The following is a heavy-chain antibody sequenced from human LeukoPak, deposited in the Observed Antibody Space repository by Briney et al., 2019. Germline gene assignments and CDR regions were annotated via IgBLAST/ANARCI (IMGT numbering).Heavy chain of an antibody. D-gene: IGHD6-19*01. J-gene: IGHJ4*02. CDR3: AMYSSAWYAVY. V-gene: IGHV3-66*01. CDR2: IHPGGTI. Sequence: GGSLRLSCAASGFTVSSKYMGWVRQAPGKGLEWVSVIHPGGTIYYADSVKGTFTISRDDSKNTLYLEMNTLRVEDTAVYYCAMYSSAWYAVYWGQGTLVTVSS. CDR1: GFTVSSKY.